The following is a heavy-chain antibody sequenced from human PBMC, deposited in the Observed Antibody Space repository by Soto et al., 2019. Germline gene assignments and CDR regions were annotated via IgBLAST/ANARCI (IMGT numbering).Heavy chain of an antibody. Sequence: SVKVSCKASGGTFSSYAISWVRQAPGQGLEWMGGIIPIFGTANYAQKFQGRVTITADKSTSTAYMELSSLRSEDTAVYYCAREITLDTAMVITSDAFDIWGQGTMVTVSS. J-gene: IGHJ3*02. V-gene: IGHV1-69*06. CDR3: AREITLDTAMVITSDAFDI. D-gene: IGHD5-18*01. CDR2: IIPIFGTA. CDR1: GGTFSSYA.